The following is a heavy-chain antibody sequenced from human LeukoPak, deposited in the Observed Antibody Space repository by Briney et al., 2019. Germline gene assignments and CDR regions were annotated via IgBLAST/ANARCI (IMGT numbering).Heavy chain of an antibody. J-gene: IGHJ4*02. CDR2: ISSSGSTI. D-gene: IGHD2-2*01. Sequence: PGRSLRLSCAASGFTFSDYYMSWIRQAPGKGLEWVSYISSSGSTIYYADSVKGRVTISRDNAKISLYLQMNSLRAEDTAVYYCARDGGYIVVVPAILDWGQGTLVTVSS. CDR3: ARDGGYIVVVPAILD. CDR1: GFTFSDYY. V-gene: IGHV3-11*01.